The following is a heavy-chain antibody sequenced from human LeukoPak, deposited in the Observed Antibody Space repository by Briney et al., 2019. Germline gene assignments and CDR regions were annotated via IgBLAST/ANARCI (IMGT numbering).Heavy chain of an antibody. V-gene: IGHV3-30*02. CDR1: GFTFSSYG. D-gene: IGHD6-19*01. J-gene: IGHJ4*02. CDR2: IRYDGSNK. Sequence: GGSLRLSCAASGFTFSSYGMHWVRQAPGKGLEWVAFIRYDGSNKYYADSVKGRFTISRDNSKNTLYLQMNSLRAEDTAVYYCASADIAVAGTSFMDYWGQGTLVTVSS. CDR3: ASADIAVAGTSFMDY.